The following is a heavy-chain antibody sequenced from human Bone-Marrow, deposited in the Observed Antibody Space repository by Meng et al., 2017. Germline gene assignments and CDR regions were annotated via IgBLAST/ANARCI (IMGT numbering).Heavy chain of an antibody. CDR2: IDCNNGGA. D-gene: IGHD6-13*01. Sequence: VQLVQSGGEVKQPGASVRVSCKASGYTFTGYYIHWVRQAPGQGLEWLGRIDCNNGGAIYAQKFQDRVTMTRDTSITTAYMDLSRLTSDDTAVYYCARDAGRAAGPRWGQGTLVTVSS. J-gene: IGHJ4*02. CDR1: GYTFTGYY. V-gene: IGHV1-2*06. CDR3: ARDAGRAAGPR.